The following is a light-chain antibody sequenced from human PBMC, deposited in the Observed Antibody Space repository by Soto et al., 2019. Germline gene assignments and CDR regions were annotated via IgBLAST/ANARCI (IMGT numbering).Light chain of an antibody. CDR3: SSYTSSSTYYV. V-gene: IGLV2-14*01. Sequence: ALTQPASVSGSPGQSITISCTGTSSDVGGYNYVSWYQQHPGKAPKLMIYEVSNRPSGVSNRFSGSKSGNTASLTISGLQAEDEADYYCSSYTSSSTYYVFGTGTKVTV. CDR2: EVS. CDR1: SSDVGGYNY. J-gene: IGLJ1*01.